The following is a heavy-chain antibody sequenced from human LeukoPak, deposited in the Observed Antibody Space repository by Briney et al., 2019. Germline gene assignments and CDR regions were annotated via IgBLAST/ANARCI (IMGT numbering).Heavy chain of an antibody. CDR2: IYYSGST. CDR3: ARGAVYYYYMDV. D-gene: IGHD6-19*01. V-gene: IGHV4-59*09. Sequence: GYIYYSGSTNYNPSLKSRVTISVDTSKNQFSLKLSSVTAADTAVYYCARGAVYYYYMDVWGKGTTVTVSS. J-gene: IGHJ6*03.